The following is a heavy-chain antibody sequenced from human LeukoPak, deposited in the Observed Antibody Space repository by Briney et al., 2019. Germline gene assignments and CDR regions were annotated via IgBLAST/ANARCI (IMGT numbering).Heavy chain of an antibody. V-gene: IGHV3-66*01. CDR3: ARESTVPHYFDY. CDR2: IYSGGST. D-gene: IGHD4-17*01. Sequence: RTGGSLRLSCAASGFTVSSNYMSWVRQAPGKGLEWVSVIYSGGSTYYADSVKGRFTISRDNSKNTLYLQMNSLRAEDTAVYYCARESTVPHYFDYWGQGTLVTVSS. CDR1: GFTVSSNY. J-gene: IGHJ4*02.